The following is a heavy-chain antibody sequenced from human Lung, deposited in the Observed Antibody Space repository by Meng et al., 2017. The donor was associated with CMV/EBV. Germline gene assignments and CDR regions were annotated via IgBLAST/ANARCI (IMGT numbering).Heavy chain of an antibody. CDR2: LTSGGGA. CDR1: GFRFSGYT. V-gene: IGHV3-23*01. J-gene: IGHJ4*02. CDR3: AKDLNYGGISGLDY. Sequence: ESLKISCTASGFRFSGYTMTWVRQAPGGGLEWVSTLTSGGGAFYADSVKGRLTIYRDNSKNTLHLQMNSLRPEDTALFYCAKDLNYGGISGLDYWGQGTXVNGAS. D-gene: IGHD2-21*01.